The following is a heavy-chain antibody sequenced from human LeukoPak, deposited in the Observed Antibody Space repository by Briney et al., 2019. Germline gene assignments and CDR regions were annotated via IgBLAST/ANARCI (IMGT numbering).Heavy chain of an antibody. CDR3: AAESRTYYYDSSGYYYA. CDR2: IYYSGST. D-gene: IGHD3-22*01. CDR1: GGSISSGGYY. Sequence: SETLSLTCTVSGGSISSGGYYWSWIRQHPGEGLEWIGYIYYSGSTYYNPSLKSRVTISVDTSKNQFSLKLSSVTAADTAVYYCAAESRTYYYDSSGYYYAWGQGTLVTVSS. V-gene: IGHV4-31*03. J-gene: IGHJ5*02.